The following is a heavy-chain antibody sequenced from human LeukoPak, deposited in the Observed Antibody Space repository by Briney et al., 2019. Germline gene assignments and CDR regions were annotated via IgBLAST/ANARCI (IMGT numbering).Heavy chain of an antibody. D-gene: IGHD5-18*01. CDR3: ARARYSYGFVDY. V-gene: IGHV3-7*01. CDR2: IKQDGSEK. J-gene: IGHJ4*02. Sequence: GGSLRLSCAASEFTFSSYAMHWVRQAPGKGLEWVANIKQDGSEKYYVDSVNGRITISRDNAKNSLYLQMNSLRAEDTAVYYCARARYSYGFVDYWGQGTLVTVSS. CDR1: EFTFSSYA.